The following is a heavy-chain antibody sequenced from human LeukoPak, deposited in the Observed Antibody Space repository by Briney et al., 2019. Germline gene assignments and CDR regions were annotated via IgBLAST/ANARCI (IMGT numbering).Heavy chain of an antibody. CDR1: GYTFTSYG. J-gene: IGHJ4*02. D-gene: IGHD3-9*01. CDR2: ISAYNGNT. CDR3: ARLPHYDILTGYYISGFDY. Sequence: ASVKVSCKASGYTFTSYGISWVRQAPGQGPEWMGWISAYNGNTNYAQKLQGRVTMTTDTSTSTAYMELRSLRSDDTAVYYCARLPHYDILTGYYISGFDYWGQGTLVTVSS. V-gene: IGHV1-18*04.